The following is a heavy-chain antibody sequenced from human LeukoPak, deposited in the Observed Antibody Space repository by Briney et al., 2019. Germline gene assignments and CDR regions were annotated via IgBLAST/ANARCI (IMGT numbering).Heavy chain of an antibody. CDR3: ARGGSSH. Sequence: GSLRLSCAASGFTFSSYAMSWVRQAPGKGLEWIGEINHSGSTNYNPSLKSRVTISVDTSKNQFSLKLSSVTAADTAVYYCARGGSSHWGQGTLVTVSS. D-gene: IGHD1-26*01. V-gene: IGHV4-34*01. CDR1: GFTFSSYA. J-gene: IGHJ4*02. CDR2: INHSGST.